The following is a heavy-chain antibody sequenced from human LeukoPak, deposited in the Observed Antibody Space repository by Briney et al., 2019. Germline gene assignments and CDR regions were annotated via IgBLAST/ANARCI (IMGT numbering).Heavy chain of an antibody. CDR2: INPNSGGT. Sequence: GASVKVSCKASGYTFTGYYVHWVRQAPGQGLEWMGRINPNSGGTNYAQKFQGRVTMTRDTSISTAYMELSRLRSDDTAVYYCARTYYYDSSGYYDFQHWGQGTLVTVSS. CDR1: GYTFTGYY. CDR3: ARTYYYDSSGYYDFQH. J-gene: IGHJ1*01. V-gene: IGHV1-2*06. D-gene: IGHD3-22*01.